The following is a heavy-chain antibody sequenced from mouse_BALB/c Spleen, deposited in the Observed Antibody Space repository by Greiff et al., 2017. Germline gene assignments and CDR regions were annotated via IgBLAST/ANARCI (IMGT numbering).Heavy chain of an antibody. CDR2: INPSDGRT. J-gene: IGHJ4*01. CDR3: ARPALYAMDY. V-gene: IGHV1S81*02. CDR1: GYTFTSYW. Sequence: QVQLQQPGAELVKPGASVKLSCKASGYTFTSYWMHWVKQRPGQGLEWIGEINPSDGRTNYNEKFKSKATLTVDKSSSTAYMQLSSLTSEDSAVYYCARPALYAMDYWGQGTSVTVSA.